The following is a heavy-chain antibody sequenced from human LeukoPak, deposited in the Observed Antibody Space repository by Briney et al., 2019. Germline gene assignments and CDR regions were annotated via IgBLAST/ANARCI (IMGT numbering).Heavy chain of an antibody. J-gene: IGHJ4*02. V-gene: IGHV3-7*01. D-gene: IGHD3-10*01. CDR1: GFTFSSYW. Sequence: GGSLRLSCAASGFTFSSYWMNWVRQAPGKGLEWVANIKQDGSEKYYVDSVKGRFTISSDNTKKSLYLQMNSLRAEDTAVYYRVFRLVEVRGVIITWGSDYWGQGTLVTVSS. CDR3: VFRLVEVRGVIITWGSDY. CDR2: IKQDGSEK.